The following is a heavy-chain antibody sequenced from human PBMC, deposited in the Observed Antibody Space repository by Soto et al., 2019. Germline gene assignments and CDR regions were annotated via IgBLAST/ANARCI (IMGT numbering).Heavy chain of an antibody. D-gene: IGHD6-19*01. J-gene: IGHJ4*02. CDR1: GFSFNTRGVG. CDR2: IYWDNDR. CDR3: AHLVPGPLSFAY. Sequence: QITLKESGPSLIKPTQTLALTCTFSGFSFNTRGVGVAWTRQPPGKTLECLAVIYWDNDRPYRPSLTDRLSITDDMSTKQVVLTMTNVDPVDAVTYYCAHLVPGPLSFAYWGQGALVTVSS. V-gene: IGHV2-5*02.